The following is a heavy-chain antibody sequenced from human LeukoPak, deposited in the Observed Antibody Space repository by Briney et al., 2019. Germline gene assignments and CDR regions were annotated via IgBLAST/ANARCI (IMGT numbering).Heavy chain of an antibody. Sequence: GESLQISFETSGYNFTIYWVGWVRPMPGKGLEWMGIIYPGDSNTKYNPSFQGQVTISADKSISTAYLQWSSLKASDTAMYYCARSYDSSGYSDAFDIWGQGTMVTVSS. CDR1: GYNFTIYW. D-gene: IGHD3-22*01. V-gene: IGHV5-51*01. CDR3: ARSYDSSGYSDAFDI. CDR2: IYPGDSNT. J-gene: IGHJ3*02.